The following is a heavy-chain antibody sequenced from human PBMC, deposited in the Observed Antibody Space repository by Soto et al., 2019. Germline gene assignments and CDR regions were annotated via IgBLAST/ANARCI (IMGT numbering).Heavy chain of an antibody. V-gene: IGHV3-30-3*01. CDR3: ARGAGYCTNGVCYTLGWFDY. J-gene: IGHJ4*02. D-gene: IGHD2-8*01. Sequence: GGSLRLSCAASGFTFSSYAMHWVRQAPGKGLEWVAVISYDGSNKYYADSVKGRFTISRDNSKNTLYLQMNSLRAEDTAVYYCARGAGYCTNGVCYTLGWFDYWGQGTLVTVSS. CDR1: GFTFSSYA. CDR2: ISYDGSNK.